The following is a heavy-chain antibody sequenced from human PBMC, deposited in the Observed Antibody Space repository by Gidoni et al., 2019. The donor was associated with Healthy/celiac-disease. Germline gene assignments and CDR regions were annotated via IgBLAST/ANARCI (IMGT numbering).Heavy chain of an antibody. CDR2: INPNSGGT. CDR3: ARGSIVATTYYYYYYGMDV. D-gene: IGHD5-12*01. V-gene: IGHV1-2*04. CDR1: GYTFTGYY. J-gene: IGHJ6*02. Sequence: QVQLVQSGAEVKKPGASVKVSCKASGYTFTGYYMHWVRQAPGQGLEWMGWINPNSGGTNYAQKFQGWVTMTRDTSISTAYMELSRLRSDDTAVYYCARGSIVATTYYYYYYGMDVWGQGTTVTVSS.